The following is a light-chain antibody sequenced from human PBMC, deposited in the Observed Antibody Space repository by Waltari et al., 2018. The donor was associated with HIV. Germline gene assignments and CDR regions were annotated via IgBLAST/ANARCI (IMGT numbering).Light chain of an antibody. V-gene: IGLV2-8*01. Sequence: QSALTQPPSASGSPGQSVTISCTGPISDVDGYAYVSWYQHHPGKAPKLIIYEVKKRPSGVPERFSGSKSDYPASLNVSGLQAEDEADYYCTAYTGRTKWLCGGGTKRTVL. CDR3: TAYTGRTKWL. CDR2: EVK. J-gene: IGLJ2*01. CDR1: ISDVDGYAY.